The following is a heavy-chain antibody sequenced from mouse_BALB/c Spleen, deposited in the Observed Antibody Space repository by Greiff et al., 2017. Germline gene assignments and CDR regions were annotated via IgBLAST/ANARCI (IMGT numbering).Heavy chain of an antibody. CDR2: ISYSGST. CDR1: GYSITSDYA. J-gene: IGHJ4*01. V-gene: IGHV3-2*02. CDR3: ARGRDSLLRKYYAMDY. Sequence: EVMLVESGPGLVKPSQSLSLTCTVTGYSITSDYAWNWIRQFPGNKLEWMGYISYSGSTSYNPSLKSRISITRDTSKNQFFLQLNSVTTEDTATYYCARGRDSLLRKYYAMDYWGQGTSVTVSS. D-gene: IGHD1-2*01.